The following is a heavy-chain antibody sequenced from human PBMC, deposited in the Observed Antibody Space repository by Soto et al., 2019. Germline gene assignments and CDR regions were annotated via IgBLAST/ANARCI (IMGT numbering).Heavy chain of an antibody. J-gene: IGHJ4*02. D-gene: IGHD2-2*01. CDR1: GYTFTSYY. CDR3: AREGGYCSSTSCYLHYFDY. CDR2: INPSGGST. Sequence: GASVKVSCKASGYTFTSYYMHWVRQAPGQGLEWMGIINPSGGSTSYAQKFQGRVTMTRDTSTSTIYMELSSLRSEDTAVYYCAREGGYCSSTSCYLHYFDYWGQGTLVTVSS. V-gene: IGHV1-46*03.